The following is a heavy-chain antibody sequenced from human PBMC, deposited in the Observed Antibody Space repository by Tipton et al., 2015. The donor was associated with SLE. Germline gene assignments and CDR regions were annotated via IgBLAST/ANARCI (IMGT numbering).Heavy chain of an antibody. J-gene: IGHJ2*01. V-gene: IGHV4-39*01. CDR2: IYYSGST. CDR1: GGSISSSSYY. CDR3: APSIAARPRDWYFDL. D-gene: IGHD6-6*01. Sequence: TLSLTCTVSGGSISSSSYYWGWIRQPPGKGLEWIGSIYYSGSTYYNPSLKSRVTISVATSKNQFSRKLTSVTAADTAVYYCAPSIAARPRDWYFDLWGRGTLVTVSS.